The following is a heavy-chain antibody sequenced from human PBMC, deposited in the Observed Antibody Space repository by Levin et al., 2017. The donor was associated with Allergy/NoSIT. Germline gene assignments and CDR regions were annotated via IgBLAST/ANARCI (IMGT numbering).Heavy chain of an antibody. CDR2: ISGSGEST. J-gene: IGHJ2*01. D-gene: IGHD2-15*01. CDR3: AKDSLHEEVSANFWYFDL. Sequence: RAGGSLRLSCAASGLTFSRYAVNWVRRAPGKGLEWVSVISGSGESTYYADSVKGRFTISRDNSKNTVFLQMNSLRVEDTAIYYCAKDSLHEEVSANFWYFDLWGRGTQVTVSS. V-gene: IGHV3-23*01. CDR1: GLTFSRYA.